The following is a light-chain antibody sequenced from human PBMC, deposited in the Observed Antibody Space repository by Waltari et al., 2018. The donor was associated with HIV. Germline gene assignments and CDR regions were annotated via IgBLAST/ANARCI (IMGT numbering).Light chain of an antibody. CDR2: EVS. V-gene: IGLV2-14*01. CDR1: SSDVGTYKY. CDR3: SSYTSKNVV. Sequence: QSALTQPASVSGSPGQSITISCTGTSSDVGTYKYVSWYQQHPGKAPKVMIYEVSNRPSGVSNRFSGSKSGDTASLTISVLQPEDEADYYCSSYTSKNVVFGGGTKLTVL. J-gene: IGLJ2*01.